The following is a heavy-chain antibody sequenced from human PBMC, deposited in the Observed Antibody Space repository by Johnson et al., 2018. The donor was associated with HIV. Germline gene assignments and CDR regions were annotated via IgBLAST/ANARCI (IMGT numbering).Heavy chain of an antibody. CDR3: AKTGAAAGLKDAFDI. V-gene: IGHV3-30*18. CDR2: ISYDGSNK. Sequence: QVQLVESGGGVVQPGRSLRLSCVASGFTFSSYGMHWVRQAPGKGLEWVAVISYDGSNKYYADSLKGRFTISRDNSNNTLFLQMNSLRAEDTAVYFCAKTGAAAGLKDAFDIWGQGTMVTVSS. CDR1: GFTFSSYG. D-gene: IGHD6-13*01. J-gene: IGHJ3*02.